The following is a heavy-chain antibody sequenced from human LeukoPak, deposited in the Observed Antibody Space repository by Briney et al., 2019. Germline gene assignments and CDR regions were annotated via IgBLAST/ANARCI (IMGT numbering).Heavy chain of an antibody. J-gene: IGHJ4*02. CDR1: GFTFSSYW. Sequence: GGSLRLSCAASGFTFSSYWVSWVRQAPGKGLEWVANIKQDGSKKNYVDSVKGRFTISRDNAKNSLDLQMNSLRGEDTAVYYCATPGIAAAGIDYWGQGTLVTVSS. CDR2: IKQDGSKK. CDR3: ATPGIAAAGIDY. D-gene: IGHD6-13*01. V-gene: IGHV3-7*01.